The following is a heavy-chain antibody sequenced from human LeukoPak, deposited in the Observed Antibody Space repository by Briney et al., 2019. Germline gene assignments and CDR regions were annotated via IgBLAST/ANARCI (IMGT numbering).Heavy chain of an antibody. CDR2: ILGGGGT. J-gene: IGHJ4*02. CDR1: GFTVSSNY. Sequence: GGSLRLSCAASGFTVSSNYMTWVRQAPGKGLEWVSVILGGGGTYYADSVKGRFTISRDNSKNTLYLQMNSLRADDTAVYYCARGLVLTYYYFESWGQGTLVTVSS. V-gene: IGHV3-66*01. D-gene: IGHD2-8*02. CDR3: ARGLVLTYYYFES.